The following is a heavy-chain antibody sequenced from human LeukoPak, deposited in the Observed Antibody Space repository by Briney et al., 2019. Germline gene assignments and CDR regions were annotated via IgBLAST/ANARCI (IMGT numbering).Heavy chain of an antibody. V-gene: IGHV3-30*02. D-gene: IGHD3-9*01. CDR2: IRYDGSNK. CDR3: AKDHFGTGYSHFDY. J-gene: IGHJ4*02. CDR1: GFTFSSYG. Sequence: GGSLRLSCAASGFTFSSYGMHWVRQAPGKGLEWLAFIRYDGSNKYYADSVKGRFTISRDNSKNTLYLQMNSLRAEDTAVYYCAKDHFGTGYSHFDYWGQGTLVTVSS.